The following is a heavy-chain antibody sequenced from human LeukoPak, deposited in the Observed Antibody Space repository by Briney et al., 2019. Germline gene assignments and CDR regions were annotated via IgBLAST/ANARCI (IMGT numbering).Heavy chain of an antibody. D-gene: IGHD1-26*01. CDR2: IYSGGST. CDR1: TFTFSNYW. CDR3: ARGGSYLSAFDI. Sequence: GGSLRLSCAASTFTFSNYWMHWVRQAPGKGLEWVSIIYSGGSTFYADSVKGRFTISRDNSKNTLYLQMNSLRAEDTAVYYCARGGSYLSAFDIWGQGTMVTVSS. J-gene: IGHJ3*02. V-gene: IGHV3-53*01.